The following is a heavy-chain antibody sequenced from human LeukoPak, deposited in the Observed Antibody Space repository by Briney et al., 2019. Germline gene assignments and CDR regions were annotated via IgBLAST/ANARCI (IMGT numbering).Heavy chain of an antibody. Sequence: PGGSLRLSCAASGFTFSSYWMSWVRQAPGKGLEWVSFVYGGGTTYYEDSVKGRFTISRDSSKNTLFLQMNSLRVGDTAVYYCARAGYFDSSGFYAPDAFDIWGQGTVVTVSS. V-gene: IGHV3-53*01. CDR2: VYGGGTT. J-gene: IGHJ3*02. D-gene: IGHD3-22*01. CDR3: ARAGYFDSSGFYAPDAFDI. CDR1: GFTFSSYW.